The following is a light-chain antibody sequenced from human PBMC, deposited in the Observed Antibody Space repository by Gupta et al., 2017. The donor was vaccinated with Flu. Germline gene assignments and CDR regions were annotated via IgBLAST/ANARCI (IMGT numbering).Light chain of an antibody. V-gene: IGKV1-39*01. CDR2: AAS. CDR3: QQSDNNPLFT. CDR1: QSIRSY. Sequence: SSLSASVGDRGTITCRASQSIRSYLNWYQHKPGKAPKLLIYAASSWQSGVPSRFSGSGYGKDVTLTISSRQQEDIATYYCQQSDNNPLFTFGHGTKVDI. J-gene: IGKJ3*01.